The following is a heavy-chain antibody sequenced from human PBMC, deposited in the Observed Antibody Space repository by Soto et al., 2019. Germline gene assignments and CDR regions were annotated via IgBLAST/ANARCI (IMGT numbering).Heavy chain of an antibody. CDR1: GFTFSSYG. CDR3: AREGDRYGTVCFAS. J-gene: IGHJ4*02. D-gene: IGHD1-1*01. Sequence: EVQLLDSGGGLVQPGGSLRLSCAASGFTFSSYGMSWVRQAPGKGLECVAGIPVIGERRYYADSVKGRFTISRDNAKNTLYLQMNSLRVEDAAVYFCAREGDRYGTVCFASWGQGTLVTVSS. V-gene: IGHV3-23*01. CDR2: IPVIGERR.